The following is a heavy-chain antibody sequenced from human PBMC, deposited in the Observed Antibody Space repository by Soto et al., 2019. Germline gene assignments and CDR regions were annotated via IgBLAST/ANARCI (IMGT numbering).Heavy chain of an antibody. Sequence: PSETLSLTCTVSGGSISSYYWSWIRQPAGKGLAWIGRIYTSGSTNYNPSLKSRVTMSVDTSKNQFSLKLTSVTAADTPVYYCARAANWNPNWFDPWGQGTLVTVS. D-gene: IGHD1-20*01. V-gene: IGHV4-4*07. CDR2: IYTSGST. J-gene: IGHJ5*02. CDR1: GGSISSYY. CDR3: ARAANWNPNWFDP.